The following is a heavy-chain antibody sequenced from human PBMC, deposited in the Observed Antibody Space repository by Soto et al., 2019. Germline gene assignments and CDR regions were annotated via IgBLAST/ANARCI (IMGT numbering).Heavy chain of an antibody. Sequence: QLQLQESGSGLVKPSQTLSLTCAVSGGSLSSGGYSWSWIRQPPWKGLERIGYIYHSGSTYYNPSLKSRVPIAIDTATNPFSLKLNSVTAADTAVYYCARGHAANNDWGPGTLVTVSS. D-gene: IGHD2-15*01. CDR1: GGSLSSGGYS. CDR2: IYHSGST. V-gene: IGHV4-30-2*01. J-gene: IGHJ4*02. CDR3: ARGHAANND.